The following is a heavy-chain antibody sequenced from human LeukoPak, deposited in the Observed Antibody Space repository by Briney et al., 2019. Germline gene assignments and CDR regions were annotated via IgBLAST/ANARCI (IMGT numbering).Heavy chain of an antibody. V-gene: IGHV1-24*01. Sequence: GASVKVSCKVSGHTLTELSMHWVRQAPGKGLEWMGGFDPEDGETIYAQKFQGRVTMTEDTSTDTAYMELSSLRSEDTAVYYCATVRAPSPGGVETMTYYYDSSGYNPKYYFDYWGQGTLVTVSS. CDR3: ATVRAPSPGGVETMTYYYDSSGYNPKYYFDY. D-gene: IGHD3-22*01. J-gene: IGHJ4*02. CDR2: FDPEDGET. CDR1: GHTLTELS.